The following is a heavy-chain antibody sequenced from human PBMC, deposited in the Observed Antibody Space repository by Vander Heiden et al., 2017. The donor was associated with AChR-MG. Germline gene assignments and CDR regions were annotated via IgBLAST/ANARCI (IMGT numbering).Heavy chain of an antibody. D-gene: IGHD2-2*02. Sequence: EVQLLESGGGLVQPGGSLRLPRAAPGFTFSSYARSWVRQAPGKGLEWVSAISGSGGSTYYADSVKGRFTISRDNSKNTLYLQMNSLRAEDTAVYYCAKDLPSVVVPAAIDYWGQGTLVTVSS. CDR3: AKDLPSVVVPAAIDY. CDR1: GFTFSSYA. CDR2: ISGSGGST. J-gene: IGHJ4*02. V-gene: IGHV3-23*01.